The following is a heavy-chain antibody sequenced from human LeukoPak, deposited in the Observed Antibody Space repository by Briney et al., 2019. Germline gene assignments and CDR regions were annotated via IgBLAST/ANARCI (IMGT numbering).Heavy chain of an antibody. CDR3: ARVADIVFDY. Sequence: SETLSLTCTVSGYSISSGYYWGWIRQPPGKGLEWIGSIYHSGSTYYNPALKSRVTISVDTSKNQFSLKLSSVTAADTAVYYCARVADIVFDYWGQGTLVTVSS. J-gene: IGHJ4*02. V-gene: IGHV4-38-2*02. CDR2: IYHSGST. CDR1: GYSISSGYY. D-gene: IGHD3-16*02.